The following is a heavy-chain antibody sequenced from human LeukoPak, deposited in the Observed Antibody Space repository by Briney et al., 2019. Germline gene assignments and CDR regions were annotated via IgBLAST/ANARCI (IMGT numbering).Heavy chain of an antibody. D-gene: IGHD3-3*01. V-gene: IGHV1-18*01. CDR3: ARAPGRYYDFWSGPPDY. J-gene: IGHJ4*02. Sequence: ASVKVSCKASGYTFTSYGISWVRQAPGQGLEWMGWISAYNGNTNYAQKLQGRVTMTTDTSTSTAYMELRSLRSEDTAVYYCARAPGRYYDFWSGPPDYWGQGTLVTVSS. CDR2: ISAYNGNT. CDR1: GYTFTSYG.